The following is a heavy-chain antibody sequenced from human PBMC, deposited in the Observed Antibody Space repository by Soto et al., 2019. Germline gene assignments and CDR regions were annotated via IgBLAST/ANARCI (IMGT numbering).Heavy chain of an antibody. CDR2: IRSSSTTI. V-gene: IGHV3-48*01. CDR3: ARDLHYGLFDY. J-gene: IGHJ4*02. CDR1: GFTFSSYS. Sequence: EVQLVESGGGLVQPGGSLRLSCAASGFTFSSYSMNWARQAPGKGLEWVSYIRSSSTTIYYADSVKGLFTISRDNDKNSRYQQMNSLRAEDTAVYYCARDLHYGLFDYWGQGTLVTVSS. D-gene: IGHD4-17*01.